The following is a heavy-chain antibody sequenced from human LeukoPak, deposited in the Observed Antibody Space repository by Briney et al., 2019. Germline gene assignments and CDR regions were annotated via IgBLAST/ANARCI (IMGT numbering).Heavy chain of an antibody. Sequence: GGSLRLSCAASGFTFSSYSMNWVRQAPGKGLEWVSLIYTSGSTYYADSVKGRFTISRDNSKNTLYLQMNSLRAEDTAVYYCARVTTSGSYKFDYWGRGTLVTVSS. V-gene: IGHV3-53*01. CDR3: ARVTTSGSYKFDY. J-gene: IGHJ4*02. CDR1: GFTFSSYS. D-gene: IGHD3-10*01. CDR2: IYTSGST.